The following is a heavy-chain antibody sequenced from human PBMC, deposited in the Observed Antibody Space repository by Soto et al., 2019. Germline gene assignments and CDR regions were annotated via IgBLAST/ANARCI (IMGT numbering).Heavy chain of an antibody. Sequence: AGGALRLSCGASGFTFSNYGMPWGRQAPGKGLGCVAFISYDGSNKYYADYVKGRFTISRDNSKNTLDLQMNSLRVEDTAVYYCARGTQATMIESRASSDAFDIWGQGTIVTVSS. CDR3: ARGTQATMIESRASSDAFDI. CDR2: ISYDGSNK. D-gene: IGHD3-22*01. J-gene: IGHJ3*02. V-gene: IGHV3-30*03. CDR1: GFTFSNYG.